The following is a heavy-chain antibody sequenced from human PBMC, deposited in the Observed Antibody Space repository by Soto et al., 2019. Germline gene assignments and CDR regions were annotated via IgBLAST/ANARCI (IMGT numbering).Heavy chain of an antibody. Sequence: QVQLVESGGGVVQPGRSLRLSCAASGFTFSSYGMHWVRQAPGKGLEWVAVIWYDGSNKYYADSVKGRFTISRDNSKNTLYLQMNSLRAEDTAVYYCAREDDDSDFDPWGQGTLVTVSS. CDR3: AREDDDSDFDP. D-gene: IGHD3-22*01. CDR1: GFTFSSYG. V-gene: IGHV3-33*01. CDR2: IWYDGSNK. J-gene: IGHJ5*02.